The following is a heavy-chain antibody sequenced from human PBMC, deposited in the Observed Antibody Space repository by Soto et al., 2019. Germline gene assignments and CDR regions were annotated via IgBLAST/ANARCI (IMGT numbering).Heavy chain of an antibody. Sequence: QLQLQESVPGLVKPSETLSLACTVSGGSISSNSYYWDWIRQPPGKGLEWIGSMYYSGATYHNPSLHSRVTISVDTSKNQFALHLTSLTAADTALYYCARHAAYHSVLGKSDGSDYCGQGTLVTVSS. CDR2: MYYSGAT. CDR1: GGSISSNSYY. CDR3: ARHAAYHSVLGKSDGSDY. V-gene: IGHV4-39*01. D-gene: IGHD3-16*01. J-gene: IGHJ4*02.